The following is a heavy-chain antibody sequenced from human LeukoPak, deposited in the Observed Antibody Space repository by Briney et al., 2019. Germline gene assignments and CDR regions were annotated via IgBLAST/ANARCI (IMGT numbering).Heavy chain of an antibody. CDR3: ARDGSSGWYWVDY. Sequence: GGSLRLSCAASGFTFSSYGMHWVRQAPGKGLEWVAVIWYDGSNKYYADSVKGRFTISRDNSKNTLCLQMNSLRAEDTAVYYCARDGSSGWYWVDYWGQGTLVTVSP. D-gene: IGHD6-19*01. J-gene: IGHJ4*02. V-gene: IGHV3-33*01. CDR2: IWYDGSNK. CDR1: GFTFSSYG.